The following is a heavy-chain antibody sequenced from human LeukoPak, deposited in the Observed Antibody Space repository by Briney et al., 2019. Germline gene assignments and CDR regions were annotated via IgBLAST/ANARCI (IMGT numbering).Heavy chain of an antibody. CDR1: GGSISSYY. Sequence: SETLSLTCTVSGGSISSYYWNWIRQPPGKELEWIGYIYDSGSTNYNPSLKSRVTISVDTSKNQFSLKLSSVTAADTAVYYCARDIERGTLDYWGQGTLVTVSS. CDR3: ARDIERGTLDY. J-gene: IGHJ4*02. CDR2: IYDSGST. V-gene: IGHV4-59*01. D-gene: IGHD1-1*01.